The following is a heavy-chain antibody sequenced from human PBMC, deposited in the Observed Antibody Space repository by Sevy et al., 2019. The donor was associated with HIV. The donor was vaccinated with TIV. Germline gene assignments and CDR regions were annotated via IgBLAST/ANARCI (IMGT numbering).Heavy chain of an antibody. Sequence: SETLSFTCTVSDGSVSGYFWSWIRQPPGRGLEWIGNIHHGGTTKYNPSLKSRLTISIDTSKNQFSLILTSATAADTAVYYCTRLDSSGHSDYWGQGTPVTVSS. V-gene: IGHV4-59*02. CDR2: IHHGGTT. CDR1: DGSVSGYF. D-gene: IGHD3-22*01. CDR3: TRLDSSGHSDY. J-gene: IGHJ4*02.